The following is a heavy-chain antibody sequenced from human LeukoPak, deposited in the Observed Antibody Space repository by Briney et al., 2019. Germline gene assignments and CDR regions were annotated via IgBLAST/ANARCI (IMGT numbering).Heavy chain of an antibody. Sequence: PSQTLSLTCTVSGGSISSGGYYWSWIRQHPGKGLEWIGYIYYSASTYYNPSLKSRVTISVDTSKNQFSLKLSSVTAADTAVYYCARDYLHCSGGSCYSLPYVFDYWGQGTLVTVSP. V-gene: IGHV4-31*03. CDR2: IYYSAST. D-gene: IGHD2-15*01. CDR3: ARDYLHCSGGSCYSLPYVFDY. CDR1: GGSISSGGYY. J-gene: IGHJ4*02.